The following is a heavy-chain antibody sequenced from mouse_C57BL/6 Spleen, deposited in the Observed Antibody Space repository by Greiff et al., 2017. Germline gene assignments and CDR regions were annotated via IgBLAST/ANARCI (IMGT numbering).Heavy chain of an antibody. J-gene: IGHJ4*01. D-gene: IGHD2-4*01. V-gene: IGHV3-6*01. CDR2: ISYDGSN. CDR3: ARGGDYDGDYAMDY. CDR1: GYSITSGYY. Sequence: ESGPGLVKPSQSLSLTCSFTGYSITSGYYWNWIRQFPGNKLEWMGYISYDGSNNYNPSLKNRISITRDTSKNQFFLKLNSVTTEDTATYYCARGGDYDGDYAMDYWGQGTSVTVSS.